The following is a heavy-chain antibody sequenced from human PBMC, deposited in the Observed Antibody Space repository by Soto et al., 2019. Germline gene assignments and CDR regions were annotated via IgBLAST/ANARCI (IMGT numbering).Heavy chain of an antibody. CDR3: ARAQLAGGLGYCSSTSCYAYFDY. J-gene: IGHJ4*02. D-gene: IGHD2-2*01. V-gene: IGHV1-69*13. Sequence: ASVKVSCKASGGTFSSYAISWVRQAPGQGLEWMGGIIPIFGTANYAQKFQGRVTITADESTSTAYMELSSLRSEDTAVYYCARAQLAGGLGYCSSTSCYAYFDYWGQGTLVTVSS. CDR2: IIPIFGTA. CDR1: GGTFSSYA.